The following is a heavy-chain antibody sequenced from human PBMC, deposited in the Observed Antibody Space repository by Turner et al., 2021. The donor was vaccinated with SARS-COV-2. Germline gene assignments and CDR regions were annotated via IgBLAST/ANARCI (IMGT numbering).Heavy chain of an antibody. D-gene: IGHD5-18*01. Sequence: EVQLVESGGGLVQPGGSLRLSCAAAGFTFSSFSMNWVRQAPGKGLEWVSYISSSSSTIYYADSVKGRFTNSRDNAKNSLYLQMNSLRDEDTAVYYCAGDQGEGDTPMVTYYYGMDVWGQGTTVTVSS. J-gene: IGHJ6*02. CDR1: GFTFSSFS. V-gene: IGHV3-48*02. CDR2: ISSSSSTI. CDR3: AGDQGEGDTPMVTYYYGMDV.